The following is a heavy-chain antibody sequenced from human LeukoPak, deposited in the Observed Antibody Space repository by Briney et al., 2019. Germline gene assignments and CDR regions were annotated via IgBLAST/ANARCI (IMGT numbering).Heavy chain of an antibody. J-gene: IGHJ3*02. D-gene: IGHD3-10*01. V-gene: IGHV3-23*01. Sequence: GGSLRLSCAASGFTFSSYAMSWVRQAPGKGLEWVSAISGSGGSTYYADSVKGRFTISRDNSKNTLYLQMNSLRAEDTAVYYCVKATRSGSGAFDIWGQGTMVTVSS. CDR2: ISGSGGST. CDR1: GFTFSSYA. CDR3: VKATRSGSGAFDI.